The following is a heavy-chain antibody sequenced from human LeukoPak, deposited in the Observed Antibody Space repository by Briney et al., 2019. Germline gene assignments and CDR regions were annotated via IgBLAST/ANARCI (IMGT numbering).Heavy chain of an antibody. CDR1: GYTFTSYG. D-gene: IGHD2-2*01. CDR2: ISAYNGNT. CDR3: ARGLVVPAAPGDAFDI. J-gene: IGHJ3*02. V-gene: IGHV1-18*01. Sequence: ASVKVSCKASGYTFTSYGISWVRQAPGQGLEWMGWISAYNGNTNYAQKLQGRVTMTTDTSTSTAYMELRSLRSDDTAVYYRARGLVVPAAPGDAFDIWGQGTMVTVSS.